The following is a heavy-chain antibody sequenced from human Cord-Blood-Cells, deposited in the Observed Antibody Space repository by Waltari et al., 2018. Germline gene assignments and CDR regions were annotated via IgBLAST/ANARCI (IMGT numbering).Heavy chain of an antibody. CDR3: ARASPSGFDY. CDR1: GSTFSSYW. Sequence: EVQLVESGGGLVQSGGSLRHSCPASGSTFSSYWMHRVRQAPGKGLVWVSRINSDGSSTSYADSVKGRFTISRDNAKNTLYLQMNSLRAEDTAVYYCARASPSGFDYWGQGTLVTVSS. J-gene: IGHJ4*02. D-gene: IGHD6-6*01. V-gene: IGHV3-74*01. CDR2: INSDGSST.